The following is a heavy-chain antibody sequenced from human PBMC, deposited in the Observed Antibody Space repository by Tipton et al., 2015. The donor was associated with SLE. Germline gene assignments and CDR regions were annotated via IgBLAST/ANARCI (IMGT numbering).Heavy chain of an antibody. CDR2: IYNSGST. D-gene: IGHD5-18*01. Sequence: TLSLTCAVSGFSISGGYYWGWIRQPPGKGLEWIGNIYNSGSTYYYPSLKSRVTISVDTSKNQFSLKLSSVTAADTAVYYCARDLGYSYGKGDWFDPWGQGTLVTVSS. CDR3: ARDLGYSYGKGDWFDP. J-gene: IGHJ5*02. V-gene: IGHV4-38-2*01. CDR1: GFSISGGYY.